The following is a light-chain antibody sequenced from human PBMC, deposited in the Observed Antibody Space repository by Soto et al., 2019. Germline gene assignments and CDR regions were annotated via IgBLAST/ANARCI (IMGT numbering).Light chain of an antibody. Sequence: ATQMTQSPSSLSASVGDRVTIACRASQGIRTELGWYQQKPGEAPKLLIYGASTLQSGVPSRFSGSGSGTDFTLTNCSLQPEDFATYYCLQDYDYPRTFGQGTKVEMK. V-gene: IGKV1-6*01. J-gene: IGKJ1*01. CDR2: GAS. CDR3: LQDYDYPRT. CDR1: QGIRTE.